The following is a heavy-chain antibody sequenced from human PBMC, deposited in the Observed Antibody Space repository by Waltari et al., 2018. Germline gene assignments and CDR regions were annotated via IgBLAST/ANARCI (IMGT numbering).Heavy chain of an antibody. CDR3: ASVAAADFDY. V-gene: IGHV3-30-3*01. CDR1: GFTFRNYA. J-gene: IGHJ4*02. CDR2: ISSDGTYK. D-gene: IGHD6-13*01. Sequence: QVQLVESGGGVVQPGKSLRLSCAASGFTFRNYAMHWVRQAPGKWLEWVTVISSDGTYKSYADPVKGRFTISRDNSKNTLFLQMNSLTTEDTALYYCASVAAADFDYWGQGTLVTVSS.